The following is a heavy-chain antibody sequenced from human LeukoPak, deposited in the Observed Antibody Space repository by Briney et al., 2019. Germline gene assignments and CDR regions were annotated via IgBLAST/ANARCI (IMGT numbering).Heavy chain of an antibody. CDR2: INSDGSST. CDR3: ARPMIVVANWFDP. CDR1: GFTFSIYW. V-gene: IGHV3-74*01. D-gene: IGHD3-22*01. Sequence: PGGSLRLSCAASGFTFSIYWMHWVRQAPGKGLVWVSRINSDGSSTSYADSVKGRFTISRDNAKNTLYLQMNSLRAEDTAVYYCARPMIVVANWFDPWGQGTLVTVSS. J-gene: IGHJ5*02.